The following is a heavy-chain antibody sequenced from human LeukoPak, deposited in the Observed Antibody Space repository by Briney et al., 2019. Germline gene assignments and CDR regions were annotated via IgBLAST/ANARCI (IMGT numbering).Heavy chain of an antibody. V-gene: IGHV3-30*19. J-gene: IGHJ4*02. D-gene: IGHD1-14*01. CDR2: ISYDGSNK. CDR3: ARDTRSDGTIDY. Sequence: GGSLRLSCAASGFTFSNCGMHWVRQAPGKGLEWVAVISYDGSNKYYADSVKGRFTISRDNSKNTLYLQMNSLRAEDTAVYYCARDTRSDGTIDYWGQGTLVTVSS. CDR1: GFTFSNCG.